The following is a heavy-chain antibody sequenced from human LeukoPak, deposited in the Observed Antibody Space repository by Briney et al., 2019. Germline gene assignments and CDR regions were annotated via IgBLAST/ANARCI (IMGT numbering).Heavy chain of an antibody. CDR2: MNPNSGNT. D-gene: IGHD4-11*01. CDR3: AKASNYYYYYALDV. V-gene: IGHV1-8*01. Sequence: ASVKVSCKAPGYTFSSYDINWVRQATGQGLEWMGWMNPNSGNTGYAQNFQGRVTMTRNTSINTAYMELSSLRPDDTAVYFCAKASNYYYYYALDVWGQGTTVTVSS. CDR1: GYTFSSYD. J-gene: IGHJ6*02.